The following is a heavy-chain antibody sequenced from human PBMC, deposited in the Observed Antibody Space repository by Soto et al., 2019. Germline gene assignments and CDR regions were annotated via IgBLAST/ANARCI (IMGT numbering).Heavy chain of an antibody. CDR2: IYYSGST. CDR3: ARDGGAGDTAMGDYYYGMDV. V-gene: IGHV4-31*03. CDR1: GGSISSGGYY. Sequence: QVQLQESGPGLVKPSQILSLTCTVSGGSISSGGYYWSWIRQHPGKGLEWIGYIYYSGSTYYNPSLKSRVTISVDTSKNQFSLKLSAVTAADTAVYYCARDGGAGDTAMGDYYYGMDVWGQGTTVTVSS. D-gene: IGHD5-18*01. J-gene: IGHJ6*02.